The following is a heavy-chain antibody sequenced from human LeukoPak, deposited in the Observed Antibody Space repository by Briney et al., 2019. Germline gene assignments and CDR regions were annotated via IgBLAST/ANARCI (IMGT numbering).Heavy chain of an antibody. CDR1: GFDFENYG. V-gene: IGHV3-9*01. Sequence: GGSLRLSCSMSGFDFENYGMHWFRQRPGKGLEWVSSITWNTGNLGYGDSVEGRFTVSRDNARNSVYLQMNSLRPEDTAFYYCAKDISYGENPAFEHWGQGTLVTVSS. D-gene: IGHD4/OR15-4a*01. CDR3: AKDISYGENPAFEH. J-gene: IGHJ1*01. CDR2: ITWNTGNL.